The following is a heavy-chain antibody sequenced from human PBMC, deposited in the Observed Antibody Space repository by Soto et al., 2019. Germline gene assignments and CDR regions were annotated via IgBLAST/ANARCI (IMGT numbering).Heavy chain of an antibody. CDR2: INPRIGAT. Sequence: QVQLVQSGGEVKKPGASVRVSCKASGYAFTTYYMEWVRQAPGQGLEWMGMINPRIGATKYAQKFHRRGTMTRLTSTNTVYMELSSLRSEDTAVYFCARPTFGGNYYDRMDVWGQGTRGTVS. V-gene: IGHV1-46*01. D-gene: IGHD3-3*01. CDR3: ARPTFGGNYYDRMDV. J-gene: IGHJ6*02. CDR1: GYAFTTYY.